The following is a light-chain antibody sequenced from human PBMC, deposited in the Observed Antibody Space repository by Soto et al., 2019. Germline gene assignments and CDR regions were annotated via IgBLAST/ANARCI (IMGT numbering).Light chain of an antibody. Sequence: DIQLISFASALSTSVGDRVTITCRASQSISSWLAWYQQKPGKAPKLLIYDASSLESGVPSRFSGSGSGTEFTLTISSLQTDDLTTYYCQQYNSYPLTLGGGTKV. J-gene: IGKJ4*01. V-gene: IGKV1-5*01. CDR2: DAS. CDR3: QQYNSYPLT. CDR1: QSISSW.